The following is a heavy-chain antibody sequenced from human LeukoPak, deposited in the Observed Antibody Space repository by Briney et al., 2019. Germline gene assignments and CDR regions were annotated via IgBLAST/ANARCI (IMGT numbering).Heavy chain of an antibody. CDR2: ISGSGGRT. V-gene: IGHV3-23*01. CDR1: GFTFSSYA. Sequence: PGGSLRLSCAASGFTFSSYAMSWVRQAPGKGLKWVSAISGSGGRTYYADSVKGRFTISRDNSKNTLYLQINSLRAEDTAVYYCAKNVRALAAADFDYWGQGTLVTVSS. CDR3: AKNVRALAAADFDY. D-gene: IGHD6-13*01. J-gene: IGHJ4*02.